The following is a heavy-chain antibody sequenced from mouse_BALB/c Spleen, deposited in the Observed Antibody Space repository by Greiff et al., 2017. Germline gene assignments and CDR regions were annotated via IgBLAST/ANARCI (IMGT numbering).Heavy chain of an antibody. CDR2: ISSGGSYT. D-gene: IGHD2-1*01. J-gene: IGHJ2*01. V-gene: IGHV5-6-4*01. CDR1: GFTFSSYT. Sequence: EVQVVESGGGLVKPGGSLKLSCAASGFTFSSYTMSWVRQTPEKRLEWVATISSGGSYTYYPDSVKGRFTISRDNAKNTLYLQMSSLKSEDTAMYYCTRDRNGNYFDYWGQGTTLTVSS. CDR3: TRDRNGNYFDY.